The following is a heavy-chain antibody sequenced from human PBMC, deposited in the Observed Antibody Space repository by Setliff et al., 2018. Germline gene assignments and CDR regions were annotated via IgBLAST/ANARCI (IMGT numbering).Heavy chain of an antibody. CDR1: GFAFDDYT. V-gene: IGHV3-43*01. D-gene: IGHD4-17*01. CDR3: AKGPHDYGDNWFYFDY. J-gene: IGHJ4*02. CDR2: ISWDGYTT. Sequence: GGSLRLSCAASGFAFDDYTMHWVRQAPGKGLEWVSLISWDGYTTYYAASVRGRFVIARDNGQNSLYLHMYSLGPEDTALYHCAKGPHDYGDNWFYFDYGGQGTQVTVSS.